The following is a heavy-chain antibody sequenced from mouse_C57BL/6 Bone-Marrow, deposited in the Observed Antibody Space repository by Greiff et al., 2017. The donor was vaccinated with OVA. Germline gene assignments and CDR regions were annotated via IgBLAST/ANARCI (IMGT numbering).Heavy chain of an antibody. CDR2: INPNNGGT. V-gene: IGHV1-26*01. J-gene: IGHJ1*03. D-gene: IGHD2-5*01. CDR1: GYTFTDYY. CDR3: ARSGSNYWYFDV. Sequence: EVQLQQSGPELVKPGASVKISCKASGYTFTDYYMNWVKQSHGKSLEWIGDINPNNGGTSYNQKFKGKATLTVDKSSSPAYMELRSLTSEDSAVYYCARSGSNYWYFDVWGTGTTVTVSS.